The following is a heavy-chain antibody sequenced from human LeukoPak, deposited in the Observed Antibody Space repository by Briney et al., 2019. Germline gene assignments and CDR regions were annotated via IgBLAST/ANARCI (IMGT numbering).Heavy chain of an antibody. Sequence: KPSETLSLTCSVSGYSISSGYYWGWIRQPPGQGLEWIGSIHHSGNTYYNPSLRSRVTISIDTSKNHFSLNLNSVTAADTAVYYCARAVGTTTGLFDYWGQGALVTVSS. CDR2: IHHSGNT. D-gene: IGHD1-26*01. CDR1: GYSISSGYY. J-gene: IGHJ4*02. CDR3: ARAVGTTTGLFDY. V-gene: IGHV4-38-2*02.